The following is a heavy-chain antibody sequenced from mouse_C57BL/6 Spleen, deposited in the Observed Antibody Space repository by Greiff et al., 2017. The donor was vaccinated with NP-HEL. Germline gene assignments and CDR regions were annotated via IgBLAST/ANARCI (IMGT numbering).Heavy chain of an antibody. J-gene: IGHJ1*03. D-gene: IGHD4-1*01. Sequence: VQLQQSGAELVMPGASVKLSCKASGYTFTSYWMHWVKQRPGQGLEWIGEIDPSDSYTNYNQKFKGKSTLTVDKSSSTAYMQLSSLTSEDSAVYYCAIGRDGTEYCDVWGTGTTVTVSS. CDR3: AIGRDGTEYCDV. CDR1: GYTFTSYW. CDR2: IDPSDSYT. V-gene: IGHV1-69*01.